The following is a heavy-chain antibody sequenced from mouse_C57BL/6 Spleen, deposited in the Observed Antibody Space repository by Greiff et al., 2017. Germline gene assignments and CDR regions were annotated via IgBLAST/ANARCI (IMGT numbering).Heavy chain of an antibody. D-gene: IGHD1-1*01. J-gene: IGHJ4*01. CDR2: IDPANGNT. CDR1: GFNIKNTY. CDR3: ARGAYYGSSGYAMDY. V-gene: IGHV14-3*01. Sequence: VQLKESVAELVRPGASVKLSCTASGFNIKNTYMHWVKQRPEQGLEWIGRIDPANGNTKYAPKFQGKATITADTSSNTAYLQLSSLTSEDTAIYYCARGAYYGSSGYAMDYWGQGTSVTVSS.